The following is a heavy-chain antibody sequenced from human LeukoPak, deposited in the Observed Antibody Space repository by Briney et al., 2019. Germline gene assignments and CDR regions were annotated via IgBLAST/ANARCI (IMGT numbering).Heavy chain of an antibody. CDR2: INEEGSEK. D-gene: IGHD1-1*01. V-gene: IGHV3-7*01. CDR1: GFTFSNSW. CDR3: ARELWRTGAFDT. Sequence: GGSLRLSCAASGFTFSNSWMTWVRQAPGKGLEWVANINEEGSEKYYVDSVKGRFTISRDNAKNSLYLQMNSLRAEDTAVYYCARELWRTGAFDTWGQGTMVTVSS. J-gene: IGHJ3*02.